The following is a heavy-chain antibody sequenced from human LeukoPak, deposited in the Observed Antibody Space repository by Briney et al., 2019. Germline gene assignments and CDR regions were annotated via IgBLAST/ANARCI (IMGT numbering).Heavy chain of an antibody. V-gene: IGHV3-74*01. D-gene: IGHD3-22*01. CDR3: AMIKEG. Sequence: PGGSLRLSCAASGFTFSNNWMHWVRQAPGKGLVWVSRINSDGRTTTYADSVKGRFIISRDNAKNTLYLQMNSLRAEDTAVYYCAMIKEGWGQGTLVTVSS. J-gene: IGHJ4*02. CDR1: GFTFSNNW. CDR2: INSDGRTT.